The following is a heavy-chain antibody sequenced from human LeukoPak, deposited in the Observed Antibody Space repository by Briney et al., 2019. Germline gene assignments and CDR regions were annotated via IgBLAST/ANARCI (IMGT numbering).Heavy chain of an antibody. D-gene: IGHD3-9*01. V-gene: IGHV3-48*03. CDR3: ARALRGNILTGYYRGVDAFDI. CDR2: ITSSGTAI. J-gene: IGHJ3*02. Sequence: GGSLRLSCAASGFTFSSYEMNWVRQAPGKGLEWVSYITSSGTAIYYADSVKGRFTVSRDNAKNSLYPQLNSLRAEDTAVYYCARALRGNILTGYYRGVDAFDIWGQGTMVTVSS. CDR1: GFTFSSYE.